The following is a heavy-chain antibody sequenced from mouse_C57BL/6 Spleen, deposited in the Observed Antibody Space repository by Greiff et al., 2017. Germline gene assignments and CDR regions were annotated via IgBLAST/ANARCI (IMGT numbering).Heavy chain of an antibody. D-gene: IGHD2-4*01. CDR3: TDYDYDAFAY. J-gene: IGHJ3*01. CDR2: IDPENGDT. V-gene: IGHV14-4*01. Sequence: VQLQQSGAELVRPGASVKLSCTASGFNIKDDYMHWVKQRPEQGLEWIGWIDPENGDTEYASKFQGKATITADTSSNTAYLQLSSLTSEDTAVYYCTDYDYDAFAYWGQGTLVTVSA. CDR1: GFNIKDDY.